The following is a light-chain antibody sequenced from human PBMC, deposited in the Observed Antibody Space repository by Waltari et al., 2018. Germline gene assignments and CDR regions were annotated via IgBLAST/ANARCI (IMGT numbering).Light chain of an antibody. CDR1: QSVNRN. Sequence: DIAMTQSPATLSLSPGERATLSCRASQSVNRNLAWYQQKPGQPPRLLFYGVSSRATGIPDRFTGSGSGMEFTLTISSLEPEDVGIYHCQQSIQWPYTFGQGTKVEIK. CDR3: QQSIQWPYT. CDR2: GVS. J-gene: IGKJ2*01. V-gene: IGKV3D-15*01.